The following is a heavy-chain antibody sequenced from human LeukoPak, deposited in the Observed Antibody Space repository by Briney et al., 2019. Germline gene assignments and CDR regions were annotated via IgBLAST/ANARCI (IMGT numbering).Heavy chain of an antibody. J-gene: IGHJ5*02. CDR3: AKGTIRVPSTWFDP. Sequence: GGSLRLSCAASGFTFSSYAVSWVRQAPGKGLEWVSAISGSGGSTYYADSVKGRFTISRDNSKNTLYLQMNSLRAENTAVYYCAKGTIRVPSTWFDPWGQGTLVTVSS. CDR1: GFTFSSYA. CDR2: ISGSGGST. V-gene: IGHV3-23*01. D-gene: IGHD3-3*01.